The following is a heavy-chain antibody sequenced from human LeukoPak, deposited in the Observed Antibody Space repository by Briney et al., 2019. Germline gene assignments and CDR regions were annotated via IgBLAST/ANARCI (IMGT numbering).Heavy chain of an antibody. V-gene: IGHV3-21*01. J-gene: IGHJ4*02. CDR1: GFTFSSYG. CDR3: ARRFSWIREIDY. D-gene: IGHD3-10*01. CDR2: STISGDNT. Sequence: GGSLRLSCAASGFTFSSYGMIWVRQAPGKGLEWVSTSTISGDNTYYADSVKGRFTISRDNAKNSLYLQMNSLRAEDTAVYYCARRFSWIREIDYWGQGTLVTVSS.